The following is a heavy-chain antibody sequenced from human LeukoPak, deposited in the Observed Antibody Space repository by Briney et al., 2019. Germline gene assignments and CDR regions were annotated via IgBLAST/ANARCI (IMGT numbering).Heavy chain of an antibody. CDR2: IIPIFGTA. Sequence: GASVKVSCKASGYTFTGHYLHWVRQAPGQGLEWMGGIIPIFGTANYAQKFQGRVTITADESTSTAYMELSSLRSEDTAVYYCAREVVVVPAAINPGAFDIWGQGTMVTVSS. J-gene: IGHJ3*02. V-gene: IGHV1-69*13. D-gene: IGHD2-2*02. CDR1: GYTFTGHY. CDR3: AREVVVVPAAINPGAFDI.